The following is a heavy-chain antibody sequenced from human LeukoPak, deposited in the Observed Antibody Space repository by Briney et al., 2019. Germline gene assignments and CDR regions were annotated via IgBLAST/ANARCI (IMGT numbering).Heavy chain of an antibody. Sequence: EASVKVSCKASGGTFSSYAISWVRPAPGQGLEWMGRIIPILGIANYAQKFQGRVTITADKSTSTAYMELSSLRSEDTAVYYCASGRVGATIVDYWGQGTLVTVSS. V-gene: IGHV1-69*04. CDR1: GGTFSSYA. D-gene: IGHD1-26*01. J-gene: IGHJ4*02. CDR3: ASGRVGATIVDY. CDR2: IIPILGIA.